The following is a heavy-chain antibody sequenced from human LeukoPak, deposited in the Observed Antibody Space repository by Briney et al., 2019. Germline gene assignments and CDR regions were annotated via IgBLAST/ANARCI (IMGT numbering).Heavy chain of an antibody. Sequence: SETLSLTCTVSGGSISSGSYYWGWIRQPPGKGLEWIGSIYYSGTIYFSGSSDYNPSLKSRVTISGDTSKNRFSLKLSSVTAADTAVYYCARDFDYWGQGTLVTVSS. V-gene: IGHV4-39*07. CDR2: IYYSGTI. J-gene: IGHJ4*02. CDR1: GGSISSGSYY. CDR3: ARDFDY.